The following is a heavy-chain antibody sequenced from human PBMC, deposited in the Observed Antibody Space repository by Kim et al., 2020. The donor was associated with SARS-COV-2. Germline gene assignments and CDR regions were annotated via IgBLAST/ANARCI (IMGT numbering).Heavy chain of an antibody. CDR1: GFTFSSYG. CDR3: RRGFVYNYGMDV. CDR2: IWYDGSNK. J-gene: IGHJ6*02. Sequence: GGSLRLSCAASGFTFSSYGMHWVRQAPGKGLEWVAVIWYDGSNKYYADSVKGRFTISRDNSKNTLYLQMNSLRAEDTAVYYCRRGFVYNYGMDVWGQGTTVTVSS. D-gene: IGHD3-22*01. V-gene: IGHV3-33*01.